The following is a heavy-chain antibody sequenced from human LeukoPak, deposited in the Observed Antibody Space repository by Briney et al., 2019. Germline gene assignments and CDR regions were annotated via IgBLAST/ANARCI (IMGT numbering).Heavy chain of an antibody. CDR3: ARQPSSWFTSFDS. CDR1: GGSLSSYF. V-gene: IGHV4-59*01. CDR2: IYYSGST. D-gene: IGHD6-13*01. J-gene: IGHJ4*02. Sequence: SETLSLTCTVSGGSLSSYFWSWIRQPPGKGLEWVAYIYYSGSTNYNPSLKSRVTISVDTSKNQFSLKLSSVTAADTAVYYCARQPSSWFTSFDSWGQGTLVTVSS.